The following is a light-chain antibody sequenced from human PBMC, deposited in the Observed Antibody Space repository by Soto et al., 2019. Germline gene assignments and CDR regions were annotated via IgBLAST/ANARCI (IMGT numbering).Light chain of an antibody. CDR2: DAS. CDR3: QHRSSWPLT. V-gene: IGKV3-11*01. CDR1: QSVSSY. J-gene: IGKJ4*01. Sequence: EIVLTQSPATLSLSPGERATLSCSASQSVSSYLAWYQQKPGQAPRLLIYDASNRATGIPARFSGSGSGTDFTLTISSLEPEDFAFYYCQHRSSWPLTFGGGTKVEIK.